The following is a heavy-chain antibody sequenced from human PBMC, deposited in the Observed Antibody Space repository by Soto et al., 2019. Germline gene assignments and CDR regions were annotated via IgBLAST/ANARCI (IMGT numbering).Heavy chain of an antibody. D-gene: IGHD2-21*01. V-gene: IGHV1-18*01. CDR3: ARQHGPPTSEHWFDT. Sequence: QVHLVQSGVEVKTPGASVKVSCQAAGYTFFTYDISWLRQAPGQGLQWMGWISTYSGDTQYAQKFQGRVTMTTDTSTTTASLELRSLRSDDTAVYYCARQHGPPTSEHWFDTWGQGPLVTVSS. CDR2: ISTYSGDT. J-gene: IGHJ5*02. CDR1: GYTFFTYD.